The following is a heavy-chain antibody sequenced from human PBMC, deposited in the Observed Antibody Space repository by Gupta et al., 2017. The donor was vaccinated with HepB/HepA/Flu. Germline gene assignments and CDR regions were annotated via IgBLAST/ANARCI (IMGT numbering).Heavy chain of an antibody. CDR2: IKQDGSEK. J-gene: IGHJ4*02. CDR3: ARSPWGLTTDY. CDR1: GFTFRSYW. Sequence: EVQLVESGGGLVQPGGSLSLSCVASGFTFRSYWMRWVRQAPGKGLEWVANIKQDGSEKYYVDSVKGRFTISRDNAKNSLYLQMNSLRAEDTAVYYCARSPWGLTTDYWGQGTLVTVSS. V-gene: IGHV3-7*01. D-gene: IGHD4-11*01.